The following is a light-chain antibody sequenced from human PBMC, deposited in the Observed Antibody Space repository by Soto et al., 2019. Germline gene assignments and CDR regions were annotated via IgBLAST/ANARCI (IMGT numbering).Light chain of an antibody. CDR1: QDISSY. V-gene: IGKV1-9*01. Sequence: DIQLTQSPSFLSASVGDRVTITCRASQDISSYLAWYQQKPGKVPKLLIHTASTLQSGVPSRFSGSGSGTESTLTISSLQPEDFATYYCQERHSYPITFGQGTRLDIK. J-gene: IGKJ5*01. CDR3: QERHSYPIT. CDR2: TAS.